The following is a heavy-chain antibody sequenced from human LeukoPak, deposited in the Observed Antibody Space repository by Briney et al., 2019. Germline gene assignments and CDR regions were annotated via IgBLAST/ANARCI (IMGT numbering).Heavy chain of an antibody. CDR3: ARGRWGDYYYGMDV. Sequence: GRSLRLSCAASGFTFSSYAMHWVRQAPGKGLEWVAVISYDGSNKYYADSVKGRFTISRDNSKNTLYLQMNSLRAEDTAVYYCARGRWGDYYYGMDVWGQGTTVTVS. CDR2: ISYDGSNK. D-gene: IGHD3-16*01. J-gene: IGHJ6*02. V-gene: IGHV3-30-3*01. CDR1: GFTFSSYA.